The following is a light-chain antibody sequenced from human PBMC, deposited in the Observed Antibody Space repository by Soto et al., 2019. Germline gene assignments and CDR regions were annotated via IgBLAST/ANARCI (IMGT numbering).Light chain of an antibody. CDR1: QSVRSN. Sequence: EIVMTQSPVTLSVSQGERATISCRASQSVRSNLAWYQQKPGKAPSLLIYGAFTRATGIPTRFSGTGSGTEFTLTISSLQSEDFAFYYCQQYNDWPLTFGQGIKVEV. J-gene: IGKJ1*01. CDR3: QQYNDWPLT. V-gene: IGKV3-15*01. CDR2: GAF.